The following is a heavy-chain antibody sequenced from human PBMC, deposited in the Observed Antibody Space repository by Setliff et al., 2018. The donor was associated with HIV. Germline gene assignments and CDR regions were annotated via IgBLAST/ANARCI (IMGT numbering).Heavy chain of an antibody. CDR2: IYHSGST. J-gene: IGHJ5*02. CDR3: ARDGGLDSSSWFGFHWFDP. V-gene: IGHV4-38-2*02. Sequence: SSETLSLTCTVSGGSISSHYWSWIRQPPGKGLEWIGSIYHSGSTYYNPSLKSRVTISVDTSKNQFSLKLSSVTAADTAVYYCARDGGLDSSSWFGFHWFDPWGQGTLVTVSS. CDR1: GGSISSHY. D-gene: IGHD6-13*01.